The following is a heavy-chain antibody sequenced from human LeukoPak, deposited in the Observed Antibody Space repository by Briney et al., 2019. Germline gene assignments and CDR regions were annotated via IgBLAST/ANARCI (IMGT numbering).Heavy chain of an antibody. V-gene: IGHV3-48*03. Sequence: GGSLRLSCAASGFTFSSYEMNWVRQAPGKGLEWVSYISSSGGTIYYADSVKGRFAISRDNAKNSLYLQMNSLRAEDTAVYYCARPPVARGDPWGQGTLVTVSS. CDR2: ISSSGGTI. CDR3: ARPPVARGDP. D-gene: IGHD3-10*01. CDR1: GFTFSSYE. J-gene: IGHJ5*02.